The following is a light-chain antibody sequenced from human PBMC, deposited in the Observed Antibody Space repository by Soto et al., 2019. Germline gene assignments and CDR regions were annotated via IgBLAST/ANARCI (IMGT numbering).Light chain of an antibody. CDR3: CSYGGSNNMI. Sequence: QSALTQPPSASGSPGQSVSISCTGTSSDIGGYNYVSWYQQHPGKAPKLIIYEVNKRPSGVHDRVSGSKSGNTASLTVSGLQAEDEADYYCCSYGGSNNMIFGGGTKLTVL. V-gene: IGLV2-8*01. CDR2: EVN. CDR1: SSDIGGYNY. J-gene: IGLJ2*01.